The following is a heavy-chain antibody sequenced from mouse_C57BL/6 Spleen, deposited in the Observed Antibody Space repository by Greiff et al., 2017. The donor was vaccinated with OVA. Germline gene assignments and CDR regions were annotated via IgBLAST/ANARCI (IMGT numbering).Heavy chain of an antibody. CDR2: INPNNGGT. CDR1: GYTFTDYY. V-gene: IGHV1-26*01. D-gene: IGHD2-2*01. J-gene: IGHJ2*01. CDR3: ARYGGYDKGDYFDY. Sequence: EVQLQQSGPELVKPGASVKISCKASGYTFTDYYMNWVKQSHGKSLEWIGDINPNNGGTSYNQKFKGKATLTVDKSSSTAYMELRSLTSEDSAVYYCARYGGYDKGDYFDYWGQGTTLTVSS.